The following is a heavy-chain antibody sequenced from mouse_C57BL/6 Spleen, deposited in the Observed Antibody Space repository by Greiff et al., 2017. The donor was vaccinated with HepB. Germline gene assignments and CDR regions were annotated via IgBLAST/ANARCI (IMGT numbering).Heavy chain of an antibody. CDR3: ARMDDWDVWFAY. V-gene: IGHV1-64*01. D-gene: IGHD4-1*01. Sequence: VQLQQSGAELVKPGASVKLSCKASGYTFTSYWMHWVKQRPGQGLEWIGMIHPNSGSTNYNEKFKSKATLTVDKSSSTAYMQLSSLTSEDSAVDYCARMDDWDVWFAYWGQGTLVTVSA. J-gene: IGHJ3*01. CDR2: IHPNSGST. CDR1: GYTFTSYW.